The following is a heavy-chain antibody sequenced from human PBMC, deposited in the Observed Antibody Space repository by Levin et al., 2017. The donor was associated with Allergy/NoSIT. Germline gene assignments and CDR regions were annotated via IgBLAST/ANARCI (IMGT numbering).Heavy chain of an antibody. V-gene: IGHV4-4*07. Sequence: SETLSLTCTVSGGSISSYYWSWIRQPAGKGLEWIGRIYTSGSTNYNPSLKSRVTMSVDTSKNQFSLKLSSVTAADTAVYYCAREGVILWFGELLSDANWFDPWGQGTLVTVSS. CDR3: AREGVILWFGELLSDANWFDP. CDR2: IYTSGST. CDR1: GGSISSYY. J-gene: IGHJ5*02. D-gene: IGHD3-10*01.